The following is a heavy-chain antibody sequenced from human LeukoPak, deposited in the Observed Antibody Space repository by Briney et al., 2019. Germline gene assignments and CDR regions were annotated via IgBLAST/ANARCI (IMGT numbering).Heavy chain of an antibody. CDR3: ASYLWSYAFDI. CDR2: ISYNGGSA. V-gene: IGHV3-23*01. D-gene: IGHD2-21*01. J-gene: IGHJ3*02. CDR1: GFTFSNYA. Sequence: GGSLRLSCVASGFTFSNYAVNWVRQAPGKGLEWVSCISYNGGSAHYADSVKGRFTVSRDNSKNIAHLQMDSLRAEDTAVYYCASYLWSYAFDIWGQGTMVTVSS.